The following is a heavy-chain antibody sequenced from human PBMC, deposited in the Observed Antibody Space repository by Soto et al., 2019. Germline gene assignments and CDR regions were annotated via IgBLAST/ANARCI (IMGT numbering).Heavy chain of an antibody. CDR1: GGSISSGGYY. CDR3: ASVRYGSGEFHY. D-gene: IGHD3-10*01. V-gene: IGHV4-31*03. Sequence: QVQLQESGPGLVKPSQTLSLTCTVSGGSISSGGYYWSWIRQHPGKGLEWIGYIYYSESTYYYPSLKSRVTITLDTSKNQFSLKLSSVTAADTAVYCCASVRYGSGEFHYWGQGTLVTVSS. J-gene: IGHJ4*02. CDR2: IYYSEST.